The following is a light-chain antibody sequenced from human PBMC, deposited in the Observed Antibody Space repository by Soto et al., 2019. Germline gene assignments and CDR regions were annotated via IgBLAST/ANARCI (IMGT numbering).Light chain of an antibody. J-gene: IGLJ3*02. CDR3: SSYAGSNNPPWV. CDR2: EVS. CDR1: SSDVGGYNY. Sequence: QSVLTQPPSASGSPGQSVTISCTGTSSDVGGYNYVSWYQQHPGKAPKLMIYEVSKRPSGVPDRFSGSKSGNTASLTVSGLQADDEADYYCSSYAGSNNPPWVFGGGTKLTVL. V-gene: IGLV2-8*01.